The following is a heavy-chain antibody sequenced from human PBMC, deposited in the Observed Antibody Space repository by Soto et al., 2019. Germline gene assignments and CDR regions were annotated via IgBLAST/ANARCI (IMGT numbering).Heavy chain of an antibody. J-gene: IGHJ4*02. CDR2: ISGSGGST. V-gene: IGHV3-23*01. Sequence: PGGSLRLSCAASGFTFSSYAMSWVRQAPGKGLEWVSAISGSGGSTYYADSVKGRFTISRDNSKNTLYLQMNSLRAEDTAVYYCARGPPPSLRLSGKVGVGATFDYWGQGTLVTVSS. CDR1: GFTFSSYA. D-gene: IGHD2-15*01. CDR3: ARGPPPSLRLSGKVGVGATFDY.